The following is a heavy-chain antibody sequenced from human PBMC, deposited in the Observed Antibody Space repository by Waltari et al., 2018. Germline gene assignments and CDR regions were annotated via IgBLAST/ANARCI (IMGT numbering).Heavy chain of an antibody. D-gene: IGHD6-6*01. CDR1: GYSISSGYY. Sequence: QVQLQESGPGLVKPSETLSLTCAVSGYSISSGYYWGWIRQPPGKGLEWIGSIYHSGGTDYNPSLKSRVTISVDTSKNQFALKLSSVTAADTAVYYCARDQRVSIAALNWFDPWGQGTLVTVSS. CDR2: IYHSGGT. CDR3: ARDQRVSIAALNWFDP. J-gene: IGHJ5*02. V-gene: IGHV4-38-2*02.